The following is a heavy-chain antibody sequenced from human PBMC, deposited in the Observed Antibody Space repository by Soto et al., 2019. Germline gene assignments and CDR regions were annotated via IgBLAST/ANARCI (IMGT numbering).Heavy chain of an antibody. Sequence: QVQLVQSGTEVKKPGSSVKVSCKASGGTFRNYPINWVRQAPGQGLEWMGSIFPLTDIPDYAQNFQARLTISADKSTSTAYRQSSSLTSDDPSMYFCARGPLVVLNYFESWGQGTLVTVSS. V-gene: IGHV1-69*02. CDR1: GGTFRNYP. J-gene: IGHJ4*02. CDR3: ARGPLVVLNYFES. CDR2: IFPLTDIP.